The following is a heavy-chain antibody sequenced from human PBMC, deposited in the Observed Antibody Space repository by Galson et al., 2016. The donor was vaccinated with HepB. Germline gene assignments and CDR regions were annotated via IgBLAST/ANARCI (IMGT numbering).Heavy chain of an antibody. Sequence: SETLSLTCTVSGGSISNYYWSWIRQPPGKGLEWIGEICPTGSTNYNPSLKSRVFMSVGQSKHQFSLKLTSVTAADAAVYYCAAWTESRPYYYNMDVWGQGTTVTVSS. V-gene: IGHV4-4*09. CDR3: AAWTESRPYYYNMDV. CDR2: ICPTGST. CDR1: GGSISNYY. J-gene: IGHJ6*02. D-gene: IGHD3/OR15-3a*01.